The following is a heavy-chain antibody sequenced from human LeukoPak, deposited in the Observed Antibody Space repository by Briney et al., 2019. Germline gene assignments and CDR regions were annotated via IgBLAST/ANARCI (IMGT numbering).Heavy chain of an antibody. CDR1: GGSISSYY. J-gene: IGHJ4*02. Sequence: SETLSLTCTVSGGSISSYYWSWIRQPPGKGLEWSGYIYYSGSTNYNPSLKSRVTISVDTSKNQFSLKLSSVTAADTAVYYCARADILTGYYPPAFDYWGQGTLVTVSS. D-gene: IGHD3-9*01. V-gene: IGHV4-59*01. CDR2: IYYSGST. CDR3: ARADILTGYYPPAFDY.